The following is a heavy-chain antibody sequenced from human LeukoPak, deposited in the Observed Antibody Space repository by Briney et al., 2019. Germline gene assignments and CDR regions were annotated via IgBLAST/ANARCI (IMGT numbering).Heavy chain of an antibody. J-gene: IGHJ4*02. CDR3: ARDRGRNSFDY. CDR1: GFTFSAYW. CDR2: IKDDGSDK. V-gene: IGHV3-7*01. Sequence: GGSLRLSCAASGFTFSAYWMSWVRQAPGKGLEWVANIKDDGSDKYYVDSVKGRFTISRDNSKNSLYLQLTSLRAEDTALYYCARDRGRNSFDYWGQGTLVSVSS. D-gene: IGHD1-14*01.